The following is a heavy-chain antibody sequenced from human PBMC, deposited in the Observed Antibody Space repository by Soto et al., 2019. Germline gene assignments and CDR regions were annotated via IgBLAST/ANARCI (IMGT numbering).Heavy chain of an antibody. CDR1: GGSIVNTNW. D-gene: IGHD3-22*01. J-gene: IGHJ4*02. CDR3: ARATQGYYRSSGFWVFDD. Sequence: QVQLQESGPGLVTPSGTLSLTCAVSGGSIVNTNWWSWVRQSPDKGLEWIGEVFHTGTTTYNPSLKSRVTLSVDKSKNQLSLKLTSVTAADTAVYYCARATQGYYRSSGFWVFDDWGQGTLVTVSS. CDR2: VFHTGTT. V-gene: IGHV4-4*02.